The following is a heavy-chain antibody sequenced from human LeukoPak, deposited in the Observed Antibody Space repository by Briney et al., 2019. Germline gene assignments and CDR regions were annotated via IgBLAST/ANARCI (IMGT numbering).Heavy chain of an antibody. D-gene: IGHD4-17*01. J-gene: IGHJ6*03. V-gene: IGHV3-23*01. CDR2: ISASGSNT. CDR3: AKHTFGDYYYYYYMDV. CDR1: GSTFSSYA. Sequence: GGSLRLSCSASGSTFSSYAMSWVRQAPGKGLEWVSAISASGSNTYYADSVKGRFTISRDNSKNTLYLQMNSLRAEDTAVYYCAKHTFGDYYYYYYMDVWGKGTTVTVSS.